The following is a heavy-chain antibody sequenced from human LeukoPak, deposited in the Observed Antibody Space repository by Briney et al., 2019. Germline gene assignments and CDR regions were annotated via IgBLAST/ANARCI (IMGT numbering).Heavy chain of an antibody. CDR3: ARDGPWFGRDYYYYMDV. Sequence: GGSLRLSCAASGFTFSSYGMHWVRQAPGKGLEWVAFIRYDGSNKYYADSVKGRFTISRDNAKNSLYLQMNSLRAEDTAVYYCARDGPWFGRDYYYYMDVWGKGTTVTVSS. J-gene: IGHJ6*03. CDR1: GFTFSSYG. V-gene: IGHV3-30*02. CDR2: IRYDGSNK. D-gene: IGHD3-10*01.